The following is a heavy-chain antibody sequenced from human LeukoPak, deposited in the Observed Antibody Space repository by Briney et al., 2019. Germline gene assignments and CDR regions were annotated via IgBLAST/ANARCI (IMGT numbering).Heavy chain of an antibody. V-gene: IGHV1-46*01. CDR1: GYTFTSYY. J-gene: IGHJ6*02. D-gene: IGHD2-15*01. CDR2: INPSGGST. CDR3: ARGPGYCSGGSCYRYYYGMDV. Sequence: ASVKVSCKASGYTFTSYYMHRVRQAPGQGLEWMGIINPSGGSTSYAQKFQGRVTMTRNTSISTAYMELSSLRSEDTAVYYCARGPGYCSGGSCYRYYYGMDVWGQGTTVTVSS.